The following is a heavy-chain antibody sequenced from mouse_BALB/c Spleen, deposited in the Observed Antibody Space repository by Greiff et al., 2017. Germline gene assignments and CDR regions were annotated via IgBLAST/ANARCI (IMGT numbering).Heavy chain of an antibody. J-gene: IGHJ2*01. CDR3: ARNYYGPKGFDY. D-gene: IGHD1-1*01. V-gene: IGHV1S135*01. Sequence: EVKLQESGPELMKPGASVKISCKASGYSFTSYYMHWVKQSHGKSLEWIGYIDPFNGGTSYNQKFKGKATLTVDKSSSTAYMHLSSLTSEDSAVYYCARNYYGPKGFDYWGQGTTLTVSS. CDR2: IDPFNGGT. CDR1: GYSFTSYY.